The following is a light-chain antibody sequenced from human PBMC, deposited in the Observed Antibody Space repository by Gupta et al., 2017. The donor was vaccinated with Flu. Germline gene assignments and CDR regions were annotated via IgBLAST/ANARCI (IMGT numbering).Light chain of an antibody. CDR1: QRIDNY. J-gene: IGKJ5*01. V-gene: IGKV1-39*01. CDR2: AAS. Sequence: FQMTPSPSSLSASVVDRVTITCRASQRIDNYLNWYQRKPGKAPKLLIYAASSLQSGVPSRFSGSGSGTDFTLTISSLQPEDFATYYCQQGYTTPPITFGQGTRLDIK. CDR3: QQGYTTPPIT.